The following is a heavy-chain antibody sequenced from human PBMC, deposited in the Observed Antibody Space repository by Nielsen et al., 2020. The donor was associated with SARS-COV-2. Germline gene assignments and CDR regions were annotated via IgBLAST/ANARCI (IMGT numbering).Heavy chain of an antibody. J-gene: IGHJ4*02. CDR3: AREGRKLPLDY. CDR2: ISNTGYT. Sequence: GESLKISCAASGFTFSSYGMHWVRQAPGKGLEWVSYISNTGYTNYADSVRGRFTISRDNAKNSVYLQMNSLRAEDTAVYYCAREGRKLPLDYWGQGTLVTVSS. D-gene: IGHD5-24*01. CDR1: GFTFSSYG. V-gene: IGHV3-21*05.